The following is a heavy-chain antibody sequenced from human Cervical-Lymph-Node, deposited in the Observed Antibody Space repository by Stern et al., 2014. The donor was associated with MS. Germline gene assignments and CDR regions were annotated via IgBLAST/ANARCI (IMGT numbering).Heavy chain of an antibody. CDR3: ARHPPRRKWDDPNYGMDV. CDR2: IYPADSDI. Sequence: VQLVQSGAEVKKPGESLKISCKGSGYTFTNNWIAWVRQMPGKGLEWMGIIYPADSDIRYSPSLQGQVTISADKSISTASLQLSSLKAGDSAVYYCARHPPRRKWDDPNYGMDVWGQGTTVTVSS. D-gene: IGHD1-1*01. CDR1: GYTFTNNW. J-gene: IGHJ6*02. V-gene: IGHV5-51*01.